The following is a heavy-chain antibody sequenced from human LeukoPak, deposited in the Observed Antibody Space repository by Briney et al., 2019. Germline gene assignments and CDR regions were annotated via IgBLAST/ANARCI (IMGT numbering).Heavy chain of an antibody. V-gene: IGHV3-30-3*01. CDR2: ISFDGTNK. Sequence: GGSLTLSCVASGFTFSTYAMHWVRQAPGKGLEWVAAISFDGTNKYYADSVKGRFTISRDHSKNTLYLQMDSLRPEDATVYYCARDRGCSGNCYSFFDYWGQGTLVTVSS. J-gene: IGHJ4*02. D-gene: IGHD2-21*01. CDR1: GFTFSTYA. CDR3: ARDRGCSGNCYSFFDY.